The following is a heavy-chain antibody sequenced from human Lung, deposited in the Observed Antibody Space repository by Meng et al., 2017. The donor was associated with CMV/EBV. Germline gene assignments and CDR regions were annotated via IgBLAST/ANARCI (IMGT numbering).Heavy chain of an antibody. Sequence: GGSLRLXCAASGFTFSSYWMHWVRQAPGKGLVWVSRINSDGSSTSYADSVKGRFTISRDNAKNTMYLQMNSLRAEDTAVYYGARDLGFWGFGECVYYYYGMDVWXQGTXVTVSS. J-gene: IGHJ6*02. D-gene: IGHD3-10*01. CDR3: ARDLGFWGFGECVYYYYGMDV. V-gene: IGHV3-74*01. CDR2: INSDGSST. CDR1: GFTFSSYW.